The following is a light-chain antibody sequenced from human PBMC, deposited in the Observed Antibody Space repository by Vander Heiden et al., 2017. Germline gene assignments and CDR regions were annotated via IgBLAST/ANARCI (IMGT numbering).Light chain of an antibody. J-gene: IGKJ1*01. CDR3: QQYNNWLWT. Sequence: EIVMTQSPATLSVSPGERVTLSCRASQRLSNNLAWYQQKPGQAPRLLIYGASTRATGIPARFSGSGSRTEFTLTISSLQSEDLAVYYCQQYNNWLWTFGQGTKVEVK. V-gene: IGKV3-15*01. CDR2: GAS. CDR1: QRLSNN.